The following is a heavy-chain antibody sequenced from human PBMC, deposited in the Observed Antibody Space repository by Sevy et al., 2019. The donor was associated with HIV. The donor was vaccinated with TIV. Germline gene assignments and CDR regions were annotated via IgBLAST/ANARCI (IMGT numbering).Heavy chain of an antibody. V-gene: IGHV3-11*04. CDR1: GFTFSDYY. CDR2: ISGSRSNT. J-gene: IGHJ4*02. CDR3: ARDYSGYYYNSSLNY. D-gene: IGHD5-12*01. Sequence: GGSLRLSCAASGFTFSDYYMSWIRQAPGKGLEWISYISGSRSNTYYADSVKGRFTISRDNAKNSLYLQMNSLRAEDTAVYYCARDYSGYYYNSSLNYWGQGTLVTVSS.